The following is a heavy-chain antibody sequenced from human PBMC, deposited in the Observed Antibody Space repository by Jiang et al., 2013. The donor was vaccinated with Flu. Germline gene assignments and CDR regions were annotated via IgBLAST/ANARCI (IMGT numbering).Heavy chain of an antibody. V-gene: IGHV4-59*01. Sequence: EWIGYIYYMGAPTTTPPSKSRVIISVDTSMNQFSLKLSSVTAADTAVYYCARELDYGDQIFDYWGQGTLVTVSS. D-gene: IGHD4-17*01. J-gene: IGHJ4*02. CDR2: IYYMGAP. CDR3: ARELDYGDQIFDY.